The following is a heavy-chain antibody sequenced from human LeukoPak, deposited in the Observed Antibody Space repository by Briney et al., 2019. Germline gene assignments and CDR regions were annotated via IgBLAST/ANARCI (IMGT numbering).Heavy chain of an antibody. CDR2: INHSGST. D-gene: IGHD3-3*01. J-gene: IGHJ6*03. V-gene: IGHV4-34*01. CDR3: ARGTGLRFLEWLFHMDV. Sequence: SETLSLTCAVYGGSFSGYYWSWIRQPPGKGLEWIGEINHSGSTNYNPSLKSRVTISVDTSKNQFSLKLSSVTAADTAVYYCARGTGLRFLEWLFHMDVWGKGTTVTVSS. CDR1: GGSFSGYY.